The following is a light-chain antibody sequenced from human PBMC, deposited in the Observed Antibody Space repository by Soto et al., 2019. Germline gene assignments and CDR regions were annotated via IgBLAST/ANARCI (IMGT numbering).Light chain of an antibody. Sequence: QSVLAQPSSVSGSPGQSITISCAGTISDIGGYNYVSWYQQHPGKAPKVMIYEVSNRPSGVSNRFSGSKSGNTASLTISGLQAEDEADYYCSSYTSSSTIYVFRSGTKVTVL. CDR1: ISDIGGYNY. J-gene: IGLJ1*01. V-gene: IGLV2-14*01. CDR3: SSYTSSSTIYV. CDR2: EVS.